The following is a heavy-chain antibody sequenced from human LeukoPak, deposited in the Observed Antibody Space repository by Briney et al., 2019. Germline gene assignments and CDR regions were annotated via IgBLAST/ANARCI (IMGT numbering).Heavy chain of an antibody. CDR3: ARVGTQLLWWSRSMDV. Sequence: PGVTLSLSCAASGFTFSDYNMSWIRQAPGHGLEGGSYLSSSGSTIYYADSVKVRFTISRDNDKNSLYLQMNSLRAEDTAVYYCARVGTQLLWWSRSMDVWPQGPMVRVSS. CDR2: LSSSGSTI. V-gene: IGHV3-11*01. D-gene: IGHD2-21*01. CDR1: GFTFSDYN. J-gene: IGHJ6*02.